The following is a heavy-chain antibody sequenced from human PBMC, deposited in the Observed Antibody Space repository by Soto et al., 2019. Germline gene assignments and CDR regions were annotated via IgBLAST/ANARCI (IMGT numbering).Heavy chain of an antibody. CDR1: GGSISSGGNY. D-gene: IGHD3-10*01. CDR2: IYHSGST. J-gene: IGHJ6*02. V-gene: IGHV4-31*03. Sequence: QVQLQESGPGLVKSSQTLSLTCTVSGGSISSGGNYWSWIRQHPGKGLEWIGYIYHSGSTYYNPSRTSRVTISVDTSKNQFSLKLNSVTAADTAVYYCARARMVRGVIYYYGMDVWGQGTTVTVSS. CDR3: ARARMVRGVIYYYGMDV.